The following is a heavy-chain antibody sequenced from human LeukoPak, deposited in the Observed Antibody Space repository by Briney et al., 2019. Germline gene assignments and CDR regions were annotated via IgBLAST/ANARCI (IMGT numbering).Heavy chain of an antibody. Sequence: ASVKVSCKASGYTFTGYYMHWVRQAPGQGLEWMGWINPNSGGTNYAQKFQGRVTMTRDTSISTAYMELSRLRSGDTAVYYCARESSSGSWRLQEGLLDYFDYWGQGTLVTVSS. CDR2: INPNSGGT. V-gene: IGHV1-2*02. D-gene: IGHD1-26*01. CDR1: GYTFTGYY. CDR3: ARESSSGSWRLQEGLLDYFDY. J-gene: IGHJ4*02.